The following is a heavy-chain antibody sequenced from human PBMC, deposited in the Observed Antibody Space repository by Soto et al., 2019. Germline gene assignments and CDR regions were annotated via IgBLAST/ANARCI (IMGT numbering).Heavy chain of an antibody. J-gene: IGHJ5*02. CDR1: GFNFDDHA. D-gene: IGHD1-26*01. CDR2: ISWNSVTI. V-gene: IGHV3-9*01. Sequence: PGGSLRLSCAASGFNFDDHAMHWVRQTPGKGLEWVSGISWNSVTINYADSIKGRFTISRDNAKRTLYLQMNNLRPADTAMYFCVRSSGSQPRASWFDPWGQGTLVTVSS. CDR3: VRSSGSQPRASWFDP.